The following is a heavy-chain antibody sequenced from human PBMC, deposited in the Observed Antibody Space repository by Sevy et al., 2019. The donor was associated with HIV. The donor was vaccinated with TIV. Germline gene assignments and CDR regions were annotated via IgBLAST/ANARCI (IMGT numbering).Heavy chain of an antibody. D-gene: IGHD1-26*01. CDR1: GFTFSSYW. CDR2: IKQDGSEK. J-gene: IGHJ6*03. CDR3: ARDTSSFHYSGSYYFYYYYYMDV. Sequence: RGSLRLSCAASGFTFSSYWMSWVRQAPGKGLEWVANIKQDGSEKYYVDSVKGRFTISRDNAKNSLYLQMNSLRAEDTAVYYCARDTSSFHYSGSYYFYYYYYMDVWGKGTTVTVSS. V-gene: IGHV3-7*03.